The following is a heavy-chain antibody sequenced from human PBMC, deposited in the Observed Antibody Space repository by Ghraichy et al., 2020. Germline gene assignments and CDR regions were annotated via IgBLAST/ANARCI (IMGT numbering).Heavy chain of an antibody. J-gene: IGHJ4*02. Sequence: GGSLRLSCGASGFTFSSYSMNWVRQAPGKGLEWVSTISSRGAYIYYADSVQGRFTISRDNAKNSLYLQLNSLRAEDTAVYYCARDLSLANPGRFDHWVKGTLVTVSS. CDR2: ISSRGAYI. CDR1: GFTFSSYS. V-gene: IGHV3-21*01. D-gene: IGHD1-14*01. CDR3: ARDLSLANPGRFDH.